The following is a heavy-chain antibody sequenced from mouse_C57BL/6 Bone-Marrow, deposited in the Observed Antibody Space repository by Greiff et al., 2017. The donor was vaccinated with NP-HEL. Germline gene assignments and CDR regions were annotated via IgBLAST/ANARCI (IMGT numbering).Heavy chain of an antibody. CDR3: ARHYYSNYFDY. V-gene: IGHV5-6*01. D-gene: IGHD2-5*01. CDR2: ISSGGSYT. CDR1: GFTFSSYG. Sequence: EVQRVESGGDLVKPGGSLKLSCAASGFTFSSYGMSWVRQTPDKRLEWVATISSGGSYTYSPDSVKGRFTISRDNAKNTLYLRMSSLKAEDTAMYYCARHYYSNYFDYWGQGTTLTVSS. J-gene: IGHJ2*01.